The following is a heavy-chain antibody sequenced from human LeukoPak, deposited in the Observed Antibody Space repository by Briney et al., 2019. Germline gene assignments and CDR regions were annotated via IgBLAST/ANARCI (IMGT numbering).Heavy chain of an antibody. V-gene: IGHV3-23*01. Sequence: GGSLRLSCAPSGFSFSSYAMSWVRQAPGKGLEWVSAITGSGGRTYYADSVKGRFTISKDNSRDRLYLETNSLRAEDTAVYYCARDRMGAIMYFDVWGRGTLVTVSS. J-gene: IGHJ2*01. CDR1: GFSFSSYA. CDR3: ARDRMGAIMYFDV. CDR2: ITGSGGRT. D-gene: IGHD3-10*01.